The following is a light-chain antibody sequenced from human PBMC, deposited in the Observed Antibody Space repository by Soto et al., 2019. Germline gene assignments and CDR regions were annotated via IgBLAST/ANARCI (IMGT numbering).Light chain of an antibody. J-gene: IGKJ4*01. CDR3: QQASSYPLT. V-gene: IGKV1-12*01. Sequence: DIQMTPSPSSVSASVGDRVTITCRASENINNWLDWYQQTPGKAPKLLIYETSTLQSGVPPRFSGSRSGADFTLTISSLQPEDFATYYCQQASSYPLTFGGGTRVE. CDR2: ETS. CDR1: ENINNW.